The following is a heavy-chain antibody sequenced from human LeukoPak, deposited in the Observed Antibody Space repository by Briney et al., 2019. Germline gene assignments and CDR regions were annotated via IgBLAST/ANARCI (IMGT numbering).Heavy chain of an antibody. Sequence: GGSLRLSCAASGFTFSSYRMNWVRRAPGKGLEWVSSISSSSSYIYYADSVKGRFTIPRDNAKNSLYLQMSSLRAEDTAVYYCAREGSGVAGHFDYWGQGTLVTVSS. CDR1: GFTFSSYR. J-gene: IGHJ4*02. CDR3: AREGSGVAGHFDY. D-gene: IGHD6-19*01. CDR2: ISSSSSYI. V-gene: IGHV3-21*01.